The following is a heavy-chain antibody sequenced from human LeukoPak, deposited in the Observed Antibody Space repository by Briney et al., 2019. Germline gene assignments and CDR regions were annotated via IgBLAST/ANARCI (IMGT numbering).Heavy chain of an antibody. J-gene: IGHJ4*02. D-gene: IGHD2-8*01. CDR2: IGGSGGNI. V-gene: IGHV3-23*01. CDR1: GFTFSRSP. CDR3: AQWHTVDY. Sequence: GGSLRLSCAASGFTFSRSPMSWVRQAPGKGLEWVSVIGGSGGNINYADSVKGRFTISRDNSKNTLYLQMNSLRAEDAAVYYCAQWHTVDYWGQGTLVTVSS.